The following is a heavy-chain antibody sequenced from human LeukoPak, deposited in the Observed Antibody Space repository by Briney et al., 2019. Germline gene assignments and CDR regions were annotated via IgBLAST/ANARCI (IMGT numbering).Heavy chain of an antibody. D-gene: IGHD5-24*01. V-gene: IGHV3-7*01. CDR2: INQGESMI. Sequence: PGGSLRLSCAASGFRFSRYWMSWVRQAPGKGLEWVASINQGESMIWYVDSVKGRFTISRDNANNLLFPQMNYMRVEDTAVYYCAKLLRDVTIYDFWGHGDLVTVSS. CDR1: GFRFSRYW. J-gene: IGHJ4*03. CDR3: AKLLRDVTIYDF.